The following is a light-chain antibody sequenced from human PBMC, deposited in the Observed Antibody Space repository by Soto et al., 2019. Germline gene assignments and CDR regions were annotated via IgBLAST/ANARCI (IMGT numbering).Light chain of an antibody. Sequence: QSALTQPASVSGSPGQSIAISCIGTSSDVGGYSHVSWYQQHPGKAPKLMIYDVTSRPSGVSDRFSGSKSGNTASLTISGLQAEDEADYYCSSYASGDTLIFGGGTKLTV. V-gene: IGLV2-14*01. CDR1: SSDVGGYSH. J-gene: IGLJ2*01. CDR3: SSYASGDTLI. CDR2: DVT.